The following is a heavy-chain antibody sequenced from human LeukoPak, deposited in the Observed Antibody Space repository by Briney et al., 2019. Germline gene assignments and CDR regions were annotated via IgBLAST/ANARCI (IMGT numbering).Heavy chain of an antibody. CDR3: GRGHYGLDV. CDR1: GFTFSSYG. J-gene: IGHJ6*02. Sequence: GGSLRLSCAASGFTFSSYGMHWVRQAPGKGLEWVAVISYDGSNKYYADSVKGRFTISRDNSKNTLYLQMNSLRVEDTGVYYCGRGHYGLDVWGQGATVTVSS. V-gene: IGHV3-30*03. CDR2: ISYDGSNK.